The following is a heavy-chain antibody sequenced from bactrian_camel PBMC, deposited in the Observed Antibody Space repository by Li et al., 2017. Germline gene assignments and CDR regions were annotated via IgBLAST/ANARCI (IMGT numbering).Heavy chain of an antibody. D-gene: IGHD2*01. CDR2: LSTGDGTT. CDR3: ATGLVPYCSGAYCYTQYKY. Sequence: VQLVESGGGSAQTGGSLRLACEVTKYTVSNYCLAWFRQATDQERGGVAALSTGDGTTRYVASVKGRFTISRDNAKNTLYLQMNSLKPEDTAVYYCATGLVPYCSGAYCYTQYKYWGQGTQVTVS. J-gene: IGHJ4*01. CDR1: KYTVSNYC. V-gene: IGHV3S1*01.